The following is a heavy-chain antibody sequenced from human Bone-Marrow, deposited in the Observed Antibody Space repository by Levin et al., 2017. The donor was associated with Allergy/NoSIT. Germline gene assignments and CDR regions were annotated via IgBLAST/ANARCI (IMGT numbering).Heavy chain of an antibody. CDR1: GYTFDTHA. D-gene: IGHD1-26*01. J-gene: IGHJ4*02. CDR2: ISTSNGDT. V-gene: IGHV1-18*01. Sequence: ASVKVSCKASGYTFDTHAINWLRQAPGQGLEWVGWISTSNGDTNSAQRLHGRVTMTTDPSTTTAYLELRSLRSNDTAVYFCAREGRPVPGTKYFDYWGQGTLVTVSS. CDR3: AREGRPVPGTKYFDY.